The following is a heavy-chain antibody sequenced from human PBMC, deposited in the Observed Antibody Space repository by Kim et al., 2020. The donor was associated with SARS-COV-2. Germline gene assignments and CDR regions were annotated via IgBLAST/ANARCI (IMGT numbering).Heavy chain of an antibody. CDR2: ISYDGSNK. CDR3: ARDTGSREGDCSAHFDY. D-gene: IGHD2-2*01. V-gene: IGHV3-30*04. J-gene: IGHJ4*01. CDR1: GFTFSNYA. Sequence: GGSLRLSCAASGFTFSNYAMHWVRQPPGKGLEWVAVISYDGSNKYYADSVKGRFTFSRDNSKNKLFLRMNSLRIEDTAVYYCARDTGSREGDCSAHFDY.